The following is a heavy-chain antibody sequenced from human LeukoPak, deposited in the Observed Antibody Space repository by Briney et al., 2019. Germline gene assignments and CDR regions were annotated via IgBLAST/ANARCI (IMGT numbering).Heavy chain of an antibody. CDR3: ASFRPATVTSLEYFQH. J-gene: IGHJ1*01. V-gene: IGHV1-69*13. CDR1: GGTFSSYA. Sequence: SVKVSCKASGGTFSSYAISWVRQAPGQWLEWMGGIIPIFGTANYAQKFQGRVTITADESTSTAYMELSSLRSEDTAVYYCASFRPATVTSLEYFQHWGQGTLVTVSS. CDR2: IIPIFGTA. D-gene: IGHD4-17*01.